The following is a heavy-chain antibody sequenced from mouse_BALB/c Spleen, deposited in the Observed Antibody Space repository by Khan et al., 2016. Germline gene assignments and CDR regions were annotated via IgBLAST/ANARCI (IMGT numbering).Heavy chain of an antibody. CDR1: GYTFSRYW. V-gene: IGHV1-9*01. CDR2: ILPGTDST. J-gene: IGHJ3*01. Sequence: QVQLKESGAELMKPGASVKISCKASGYTFSRYWIEWIKERPGHGLEWIGEILPGTDSTNYNDKFKGQAAFTAESSSSTAYIQLNNLTSEDSAGYYCARGASWGQGTLVTVSA. CDR3: ARGAS.